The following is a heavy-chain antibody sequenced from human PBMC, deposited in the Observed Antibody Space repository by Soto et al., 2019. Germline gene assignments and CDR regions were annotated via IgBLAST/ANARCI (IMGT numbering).Heavy chain of an antibody. CDR2: ISYRGST. V-gene: IGHV4-31*02. CDR3: ARVPTYLFPFDS. D-gene: IGHD2-2*01. J-gene: IGHJ4*02. CDR1: GAAISRGACY. Sequence: TISVTWSSCGAAISRGACYWSWIRQHPGKGLECIGYISYRGSTYYNPSLQSRVSISVDTSKNQFSLRLYSVTAADTALYSCARVPTYLFPFDSWGLGTLGT.